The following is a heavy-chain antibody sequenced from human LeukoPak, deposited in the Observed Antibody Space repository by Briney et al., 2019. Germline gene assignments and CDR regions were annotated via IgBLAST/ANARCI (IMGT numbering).Heavy chain of an antibody. CDR2: IYTSGST. Sequence: SETLSLTCTVSGCSISSGSYYWSWIRQPAGKGLEWIGRIYTSGSTNYNPSLKSRVTISVDTSKNQFSLKLSPVTAADTAVYYCARGTMTDAFDIWGQGTMVTVSS. V-gene: IGHV4-61*02. CDR1: GCSISSGSYY. J-gene: IGHJ3*02. CDR3: ARGTMTDAFDI. D-gene: IGHD3-22*01.